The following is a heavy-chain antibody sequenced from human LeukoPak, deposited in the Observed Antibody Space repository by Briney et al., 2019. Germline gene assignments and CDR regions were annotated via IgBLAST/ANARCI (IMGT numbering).Heavy chain of an antibody. V-gene: IGHV4-61*02. CDR1: GGSISSGSYY. CDR3: ARYGDYLDAFDI. J-gene: IGHJ3*02. CDR2: IYTSGST. D-gene: IGHD4-17*01. Sequence: SQTLSLTCTVSGGSISSGSYYWSWIRQPAGTGLEWIGRIYTSGSTNYNPSLKSRVTISVDTSKNQFSLKLSSVTAADTAVYYCARYGDYLDAFDIWGQGTMVTVS.